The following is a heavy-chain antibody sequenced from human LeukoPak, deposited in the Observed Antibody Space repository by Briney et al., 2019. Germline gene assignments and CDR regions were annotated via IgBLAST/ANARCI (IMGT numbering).Heavy chain of an antibody. Sequence: ASVKVSCKASGGTFSSYAISWVRQAPGQGLEWMGGIIPISGTANYAQKLQGRVTITADESTSTAYMELSSLRSEDTAVYYCASALDCSSTSCSGRVAFDIWGQGTMVTVSS. J-gene: IGHJ3*02. CDR1: GGTFSSYA. CDR3: ASALDCSSTSCSGRVAFDI. CDR2: IIPISGTA. V-gene: IGHV1-69*13. D-gene: IGHD2-2*01.